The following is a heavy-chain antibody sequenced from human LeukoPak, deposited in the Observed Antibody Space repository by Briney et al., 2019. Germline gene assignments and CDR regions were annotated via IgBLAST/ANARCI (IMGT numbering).Heavy chain of an antibody. V-gene: IGHV3-49*04. J-gene: IGHJ4*02. CDR1: GFTFGDYA. D-gene: IGHD6-13*01. Sequence: SGGSLRLSCTASGFTFGDYAMSWVRQAPGKGLEWVGFIRSKAYGGTTEYATSVKDRFTISRDDSKSIAYLQMNSLKTEDTAVYYCTRDPTSRYSSTWYMNFDYWGQGTLVTVSS. CDR3: TRDPTSRYSSTWYMNFDY. CDR2: IRSKAYGGTT.